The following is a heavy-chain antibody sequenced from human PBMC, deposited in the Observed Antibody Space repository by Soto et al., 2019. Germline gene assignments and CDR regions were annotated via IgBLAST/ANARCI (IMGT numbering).Heavy chain of an antibody. D-gene: IGHD6-19*01. CDR1: GFTFSTYG. Sequence: QVQLVESGGGVVQPGRSLRLSCAASGFTFSTYGMHWVRQAPRKGREWVAVISYDGSSSKYYADSVKRRFTISRDNSKNTRYLNMNRLRPVNPAVYYCAKDRGTVAGKLEYWGQGTLLTVSS. V-gene: IGHV3-30*18. CDR2: ISYDGSSSK. CDR3: AKDRGTVAGKLEY. J-gene: IGHJ4*02.